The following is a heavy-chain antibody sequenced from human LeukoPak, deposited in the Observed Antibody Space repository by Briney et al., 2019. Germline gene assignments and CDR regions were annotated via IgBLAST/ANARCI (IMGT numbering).Heavy chain of an antibody. CDR3: ASPPSYYYETSGYSHDAFDL. CDR2: TSHSGSA. J-gene: IGHJ3*01. Sequence: SETLSLTCTVSGGPLSSNTYYWGWIRQPPGKGLEWIGSTSHSGSAYYNPSLKSRVSISVDTSMTQMSLKLSSVTASDTAVYYCASPPSYYYETSGYSHDAFDLWGQGTMITVSS. D-gene: IGHD3-22*01. CDR1: GGPLSSNTYY. V-gene: IGHV4-39*01.